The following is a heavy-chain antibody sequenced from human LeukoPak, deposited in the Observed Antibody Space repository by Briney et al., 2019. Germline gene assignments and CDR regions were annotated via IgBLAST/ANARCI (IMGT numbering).Heavy chain of an antibody. J-gene: IGHJ4*02. CDR1: GGSISGYY. CDR3: ARVRLSDSCGSGSYYFDY. CDR2: IYYSGGA. D-gene: IGHD3-10*01. Sequence: SETLSLTCTVSGGSISGYYWSWIRQPAGKGLEWIGYIYYSGGANYNPSLKSRVAISVDTSKNQFSLKLTSVTAADTAVYYCARVRLSDSCGSGSYYFDYWGQGTLVTVSS. V-gene: IGHV4-59*01.